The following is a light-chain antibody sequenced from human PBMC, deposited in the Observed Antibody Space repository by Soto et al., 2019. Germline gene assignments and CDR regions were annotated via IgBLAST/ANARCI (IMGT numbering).Light chain of an antibody. CDR2: GVS. J-gene: IGKJ1*01. V-gene: IGKV3-20*01. CDR3: QQYTSSLWT. Sequence: EPVLTQSPGTLSLSPGERATLSCRTSQSVTASELAWYQQKPGQAPRLLIYGVSSRATGIPDRFSGSGSGTDFTLTISRREPEDFAVYYCQQYTSSLWTFGQGTKVEI. CDR1: QSVTASE.